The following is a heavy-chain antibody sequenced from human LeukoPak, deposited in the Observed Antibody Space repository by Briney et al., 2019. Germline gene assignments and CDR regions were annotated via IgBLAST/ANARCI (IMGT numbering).Heavy chain of an antibody. D-gene: IGHD1-14*01. J-gene: IGHJ4*02. CDR3: ARAYNHGSSPPDS. CDR1: GGSVSSGRYY. Sequence: SETLSLTCTVSGGSVSSGRYYWSWVRQHPGKGLEWIGYIYSSGSTYYNPSLKSRVTLSLDTSKNQFSLELTSVTAADTAVYFCARAYNHGSSPPDSWGQGTLVTVSS. CDR2: IYSSGST. V-gene: IGHV4-31*03.